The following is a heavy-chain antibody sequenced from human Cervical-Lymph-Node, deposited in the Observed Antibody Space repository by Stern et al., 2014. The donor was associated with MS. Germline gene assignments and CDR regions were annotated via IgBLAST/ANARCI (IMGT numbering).Heavy chain of an antibody. CDR2: INPGGADT. J-gene: IGHJ5*02. CDR3: ARRHCSSRRCGWFDP. D-gene: IGHD2-2*01. Sequence: EVQLVESGAEVKKPGESLKISCKGSGYSFTSYWIGWVRQMPGKGLEWMGIINPGGADTRYSPSFQGRVTIPADKSISTAYLQWSSLKASDTAMYYCARRHCSSRRCGWFDPWGQGTLVTVSS. V-gene: IGHV5-51*01. CDR1: GYSFTSYW.